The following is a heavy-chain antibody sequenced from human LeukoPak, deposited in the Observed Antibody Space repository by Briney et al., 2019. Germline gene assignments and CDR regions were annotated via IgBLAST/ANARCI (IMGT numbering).Heavy chain of an antibody. Sequence: PSETLSLTCTVSGGSISSGSYYWSWIRQHPGKGLEWIGNIYYSGSTHYKPSLKSRITISVDTSKNQFSLKLSSVTVADTAMYYCARAPAMAYFDYWGQGTLVSVSS. CDR2: IYYSGST. V-gene: IGHV4-31*03. J-gene: IGHJ4*02. CDR1: GGSISSGSYY. CDR3: ARAPAMAYFDY. D-gene: IGHD3-16*01.